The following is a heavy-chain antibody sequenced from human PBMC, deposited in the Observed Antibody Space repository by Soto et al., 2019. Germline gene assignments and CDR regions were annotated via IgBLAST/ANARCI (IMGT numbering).Heavy chain of an antibody. J-gene: IGHJ4*02. CDR1: GFTFSDHY. CDR3: SRAGILTTPYYFDY. CDR2: IRNKANSYTT. Sequence: GGSLRLSCAASGFTFSDHYMDWVRQAPGKGLEWVGRIRNKANSYTTEYAASVKGRFTISRDDSKNSLYLQMNSLKTEDTAVYYCSRAGILTTPYYFDYWGQGTLVTVSS. V-gene: IGHV3-72*01. D-gene: IGHD2-21*01.